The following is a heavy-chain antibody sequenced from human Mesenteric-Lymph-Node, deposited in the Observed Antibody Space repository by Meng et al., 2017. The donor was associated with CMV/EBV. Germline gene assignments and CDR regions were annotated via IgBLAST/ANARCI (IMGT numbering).Heavy chain of an antibody. CDR2: MNPNSGNT. J-gene: IGHJ6*02. D-gene: IGHD3-10*01. CDR3: ARVYGSGSYYSGYYYSMDV. CDR1: GYTFTSYD. V-gene: IGHV1-8*01. Sequence: ASVKVSCKASGYTFTSYDINWVRQATGQGLEWMGWMNPNSGNTGYAQKFQGRVTMTRNTSISTAYMELSSLRSEDTAVYYCARVYGSGSYYSGYYYSMDVWGQGTTVTVSS.